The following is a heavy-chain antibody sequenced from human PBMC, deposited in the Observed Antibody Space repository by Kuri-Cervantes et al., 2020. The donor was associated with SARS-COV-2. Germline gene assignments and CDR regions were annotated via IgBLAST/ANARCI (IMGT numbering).Heavy chain of an antibody. Sequence: GGSLRLSCSASGFTFSTHAMHWVRQAPGKGLEYVSGLDGNGHMIYYADSVKGRFTISRDNSKSTVYLQMSSLGAEDTALYYCVKDLTGYWAFDYWGQGTLVTVSS. V-gene: IGHV3-64D*06. CDR1: GFTFSTHA. CDR3: VKDLTGYWAFDY. J-gene: IGHJ4*02. CDR2: LDGNGHMI. D-gene: IGHD1-20*01.